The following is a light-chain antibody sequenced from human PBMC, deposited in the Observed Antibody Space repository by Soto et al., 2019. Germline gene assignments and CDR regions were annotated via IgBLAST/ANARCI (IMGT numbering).Light chain of an antibody. CDR2: DNN. CDR3: GTWDSSLRGGV. J-gene: IGLJ2*01. CDR1: SSNIGKNY. V-gene: IGLV1-51*01. Sequence: QSVLTQPPSVSAAPGQKVAISCSGSSSNIGKNYVSWYQHVPGTATKLLIYDNNKRPSGIPDRFSGSKSGTSATLDITGLQTGDEADYYCGTWDSSLRGGVFGGGTKLTVL.